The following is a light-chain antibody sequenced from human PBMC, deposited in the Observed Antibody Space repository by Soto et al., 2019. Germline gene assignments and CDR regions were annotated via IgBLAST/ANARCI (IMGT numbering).Light chain of an antibody. Sequence: EIVMTQSPGTLSLSPGDTATLSCRASQSRGSDLAWYQQNPGQAPRLLIFGASARPTGIPTRISGSGSGTEFTLAISSLRSEDFAVYFWQQYYNWSRSFGQGTKVDIK. CDR2: GAS. CDR1: QSRGSD. V-gene: IGKV3-15*01. CDR3: QQYYNWSRS. J-gene: IGKJ1*01.